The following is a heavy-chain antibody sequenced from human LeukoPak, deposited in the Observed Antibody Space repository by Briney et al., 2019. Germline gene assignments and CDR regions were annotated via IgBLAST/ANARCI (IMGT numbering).Heavy chain of an antibody. V-gene: IGHV4-39*07. D-gene: IGHD1-1*01. Sequence: SQTLSLTCTVSGGSISSGSYYWSWIRQPPGKGLEWIGEINHSGSTNYNPSLKSRVTISVDTSKNQFSLKLSSVTAADTAVYYCARNWNGYYYYYMDVWGKGTTVTVSS. J-gene: IGHJ6*03. CDR2: INHSGST. CDR1: GGSISSGSYY. CDR3: ARNWNGYYYYYMDV.